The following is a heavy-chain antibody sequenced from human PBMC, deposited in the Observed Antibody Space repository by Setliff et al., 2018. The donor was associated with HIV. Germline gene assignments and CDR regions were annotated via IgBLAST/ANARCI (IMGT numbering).Heavy chain of an antibody. CDR3: ARQRHGGAGAHDY. Sequence: PSETLSLTCTVTGGSISSGGFYWTWIRQHPGKGLEWIGYIYNTGSTYHNPSLESRVTISIDTSKNQFSLKLSSVTAADTAVYYCARQRHGGAGAHDYWGQGTLVTVSS. CDR1: GGSISSGGFY. J-gene: IGHJ4*02. V-gene: IGHV4-31*03. D-gene: IGHD3-16*01. CDR2: IYNTGST.